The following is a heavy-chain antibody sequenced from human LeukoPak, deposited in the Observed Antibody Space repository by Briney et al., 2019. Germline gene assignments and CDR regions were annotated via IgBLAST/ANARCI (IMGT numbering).Heavy chain of an antibody. CDR1: GFIFSNYY. V-gene: IGHV3-74*01. CDR2: INSDGSNI. D-gene: IGHD2-2*01. CDR3: GRGKSPAAVDD. Sequence: GGSLRLSCAASGFIFSNYYMHWVRQAPGKGLVWVSHINSDGSNINYADSVKGRFTISRDNAKNTLYLQMNSLRVEDTALYYCGRGKSPAAVDDWGQGTLVTVPS. J-gene: IGHJ4*02.